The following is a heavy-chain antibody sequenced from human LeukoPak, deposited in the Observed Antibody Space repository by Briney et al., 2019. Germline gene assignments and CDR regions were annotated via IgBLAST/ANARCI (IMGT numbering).Heavy chain of an antibody. V-gene: IGHV3-30*07. CDR3: ARWFCSSTSCWFDY. J-gene: IGHJ4*02. CDR1: GFTFSSYA. Sequence: GGSLRLSCAASGFTFSSYAMHWVRQAPGKGLEWVAVISYDGSNKYYADSVKGRFTISRDNSKNTLYLQMNSLRAEDTAVYYCARWFCSSTSCWFDYWGQGTLVTVSS. CDR2: ISYDGSNK. D-gene: IGHD2-2*01.